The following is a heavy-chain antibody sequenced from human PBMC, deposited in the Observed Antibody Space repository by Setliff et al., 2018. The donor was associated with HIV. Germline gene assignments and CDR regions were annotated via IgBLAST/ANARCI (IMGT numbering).Heavy chain of an antibody. CDR2: IGQDGSEK. CDR1: GFTFSNYA. J-gene: IGHJ4*02. Sequence: PGGSLRLSCAASGFTFSNYAVTWIRQAPGKGPEWVANIGQDGSEKYYVDSVRGRFTISRDNAENSLYLRMNSLRAEDTAVYYCARTYYGGNYWGQGALVTVSS. D-gene: IGHD4-17*01. V-gene: IGHV3-7*03. CDR3: ARTYYGGNY.